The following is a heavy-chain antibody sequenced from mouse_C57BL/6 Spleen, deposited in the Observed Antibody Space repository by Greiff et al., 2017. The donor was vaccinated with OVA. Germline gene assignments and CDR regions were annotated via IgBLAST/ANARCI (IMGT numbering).Heavy chain of an antibody. Sequence: QVQLQQPGAELVKPGASVKLSCKASGYTFTSYWMHWVKQRTGQGLEWIGMIHPNSGSTNYNEKFKSKATLTVDKSSSTAYMQLSSLTADDSSFYDCARNYSFDYWGQGTTLTVSS. CDR3: ARNYSFDY. CDR2: IHPNSGST. CDR1: GYTFTSYW. J-gene: IGHJ2*01. V-gene: IGHV1-64*01.